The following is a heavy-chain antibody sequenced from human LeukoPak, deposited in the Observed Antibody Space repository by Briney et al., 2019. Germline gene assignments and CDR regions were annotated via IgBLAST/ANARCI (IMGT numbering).Heavy chain of an antibody. V-gene: IGHV3-33*01. D-gene: IGHD6-13*01. CDR3: ATVRGNSWYRYYSDY. Sequence: PGTSLTLSCAASGFTFRSYGMHWVRQAPGKGLEWVAIIWYDGSNKYYADSVKGRFTISRDNSKSTLSLQMNSLRAEDTAVYYCATVRGNSWYRYYSDYWGQGTLVTVSS. CDR2: IWYDGSNK. CDR1: GFTFRSYG. J-gene: IGHJ4*02.